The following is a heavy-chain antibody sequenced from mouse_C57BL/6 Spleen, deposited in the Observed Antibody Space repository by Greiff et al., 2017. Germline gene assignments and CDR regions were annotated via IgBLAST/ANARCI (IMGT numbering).Heavy chain of an antibody. CDR1: GFNIKDDY. CDR3: TTRRFGDYDWYFDV. D-gene: IGHD2-4*01. Sequence: EVQLQQSGAELVRPGASVKLSCTASGFNIKDDYMHWVKQRPEQGLEWIGWIDPENGDTEYASKFQGKATITADTSSNTAYLQLSSLTSEDTAIYYCTTRRFGDYDWYFDVWGTGTTVTVSS. J-gene: IGHJ1*03. V-gene: IGHV14-4*01. CDR2: IDPENGDT.